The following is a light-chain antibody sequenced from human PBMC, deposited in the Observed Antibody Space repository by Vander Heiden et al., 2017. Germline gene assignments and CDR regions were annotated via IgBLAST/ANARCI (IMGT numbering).Light chain of an antibody. V-gene: IGKV3-11*02. CDR2: DAS. J-gene: IGKJ4*01. Sequence: VLTLSPPTLPLSPGERATLPCRASQSVSRYLTWYQQKPGKAPRLLIYDASNMATGVPARFSGSGSERDFTLTISSLEPEDFAIYYCQQRSNWPAAFGGGTMVEIK. CDR1: QSVSRY. CDR3: QQRSNWPAA.